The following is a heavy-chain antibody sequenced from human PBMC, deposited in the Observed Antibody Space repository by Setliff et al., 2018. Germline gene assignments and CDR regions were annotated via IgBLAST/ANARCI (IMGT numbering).Heavy chain of an antibody. CDR1: GDSLSGGNYF. CDR3: ARTSTYVLGSGSYWDRWFDP. D-gene: IGHD3-10*01. V-gene: IGHV4-30-4*02. CDR2: IYYTGKT. Sequence: PSETLSLTCTVSGDSLSGGNYFWSWIRHLPGKGLQWLGHIYYTGKTYYNPSLKSRLEMSVDTSKREFALRLSSVTAADTAVYYCARTSTYVLGSGSYWDRWFDPWSQGTLVTVS. J-gene: IGHJ5*02.